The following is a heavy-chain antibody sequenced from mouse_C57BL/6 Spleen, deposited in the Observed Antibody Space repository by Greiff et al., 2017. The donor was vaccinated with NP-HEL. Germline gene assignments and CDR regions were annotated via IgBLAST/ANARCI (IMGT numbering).Heavy chain of an antibody. J-gene: IGHJ2*01. Sequence: VQLQQPGAELVRPGSSVKLSCKASGYTFTSYWMHWVKQRPIQGLEWIGNIYPSDSETHYNQKFKDKATLTVDKSSSTAYMQLSSLTSEDSAVYYSARDSAVVASFDYWGQGTTLTVSS. D-gene: IGHD1-1*01. CDR2: IYPSDSET. V-gene: IGHV1-52*01. CDR3: ARDSAVVASFDY. CDR1: GYTFTSYW.